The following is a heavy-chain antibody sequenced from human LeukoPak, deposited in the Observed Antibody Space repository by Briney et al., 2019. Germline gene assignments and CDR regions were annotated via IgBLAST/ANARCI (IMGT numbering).Heavy chain of an antibody. V-gene: IGHV1-46*01. Sequence: ASVKVSCKASGYTFTSYYMHWVRQARGQGLEWMGIINPSGGSTSYAQKFQGRVTMTRDTSTSTVYMELSSLRSEDTAVYYCARRGETAVVPAATFFDYWGQGTLVTVSS. J-gene: IGHJ4*02. CDR3: ARRGETAVVPAATFFDY. CDR1: GYTFTSYY. CDR2: INPSGGST. D-gene: IGHD2-2*01.